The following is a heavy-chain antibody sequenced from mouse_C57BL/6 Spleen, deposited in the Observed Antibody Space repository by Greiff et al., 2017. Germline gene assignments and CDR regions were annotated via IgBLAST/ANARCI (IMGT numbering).Heavy chain of an antibody. CDR2: IDPEDGET. J-gene: IGHJ3*01. D-gene: IGHD1-3*01. Sequence: VQLKQSGAELVKPGASVKLSCTASGFNIKDYYMHWVKQRTEQGLEWIGRIDPEDGETKYAPTVQGKATITADTSSNTAYLQLSSLTSEDTAVYYCARSGNGFAYWGQGTLVTVSA. CDR1: GFNIKDYY. V-gene: IGHV14-2*01. CDR3: ARSGNGFAY.